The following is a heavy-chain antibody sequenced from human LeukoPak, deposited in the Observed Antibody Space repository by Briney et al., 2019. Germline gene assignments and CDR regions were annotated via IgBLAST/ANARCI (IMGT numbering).Heavy chain of an antibody. J-gene: IGHJ4*02. Sequence: GGSLRLSCAASGFTVSSNYMSWVRQAPGKGLEWVSVIYSGGSTYYADSVKGRFTISRDNSKNTLYLQMNSLRAEDTAVYYCASHYYGSGSYYYYLDYWGQGTLVTVSS. CDR1: GFTVSSNY. CDR3: ASHYYGSGSYYYYLDY. CDR2: IYSGGST. V-gene: IGHV3-53*01. D-gene: IGHD3-10*01.